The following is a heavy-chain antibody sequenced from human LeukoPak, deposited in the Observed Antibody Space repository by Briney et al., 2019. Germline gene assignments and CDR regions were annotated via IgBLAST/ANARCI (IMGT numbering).Heavy chain of an antibody. V-gene: IGHV1-8*01. CDR3: ARGFNDFWSGSLRTFDY. J-gene: IGHJ4*02. Sequence: ASVKVSCKASGYTFTSYDINWVRQATGQGLEWMGWMNPNSGNTGYAQKFQGRVTMTRNTSISTAYMELSSLRSEDTAVYYCARGFNDFWSGSLRTFDYWGQGTLVTVSS. CDR1: GYTFTSYD. D-gene: IGHD3-3*01. CDR2: MNPNSGNT.